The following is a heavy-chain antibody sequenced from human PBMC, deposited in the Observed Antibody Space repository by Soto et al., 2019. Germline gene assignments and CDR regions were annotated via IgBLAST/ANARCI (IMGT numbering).Heavy chain of an antibody. CDR1: GDTISTGGYS. CDR3: ARGMTTVTTFDY. V-gene: IGHV4-30-2*01. D-gene: IGHD4-17*01. CDR2: TYHSGNP. Sequence: SETLSLTCAVSGDTISTGGYSWAWIRQPPGKPLEWIGHTYHSGNPYYNPSLKSRVIISVDRSKNQFSLKLSSVTAADTAVYYCARGMTTVTTFDYWGQGTLVTVSS. J-gene: IGHJ4*02.